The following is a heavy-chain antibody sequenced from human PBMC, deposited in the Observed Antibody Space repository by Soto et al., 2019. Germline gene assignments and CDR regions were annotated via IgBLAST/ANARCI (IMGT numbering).Heavy chain of an antibody. J-gene: IGHJ4*02. Sequence: QAHLVQSGAEVRKPGASVKVSCKTSGYRFTTYYIHWVRQAPGHGLEWMAIINPTSGSTNYAQKFRGRITLTMDTSTSTVYMELSSLRSEDTAVYYCARDLAAGDLWGQGTLVTVSS. CDR1: GYRFTTYY. D-gene: IGHD2-21*01. CDR3: ARDLAAGDL. V-gene: IGHV1-46*01. CDR2: INPTSGST.